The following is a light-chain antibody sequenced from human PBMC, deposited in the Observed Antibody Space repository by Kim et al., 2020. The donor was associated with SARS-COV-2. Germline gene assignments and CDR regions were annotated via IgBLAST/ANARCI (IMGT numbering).Light chain of an antibody. J-gene: IGLJ1*01. CDR3: QVWDSSSDPYV. CDR1: NIGSKS. V-gene: IGLV3-21*04. Sequence: SYELTQPPSVSVAPGKTARITCGGNNIGSKSVHWYQQKPGQAPVLVIYYDSDRPSGIPERFSGSNSGNTATLTISRVEAGDEADYYCQVWDSSSDPYVFG. CDR2: YDS.